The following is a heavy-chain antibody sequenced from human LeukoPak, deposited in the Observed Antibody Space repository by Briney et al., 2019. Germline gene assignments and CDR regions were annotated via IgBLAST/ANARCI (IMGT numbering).Heavy chain of an antibody. CDR3: ARDEGYCSGGSCSYFDY. CDR1: GGSISSYY. D-gene: IGHD2-15*01. J-gene: IGHJ4*02. CDR2: IYYSGST. V-gene: IGHV4-59*01. Sequence: SETLSLTCTVSGGSISSYYWSWIRQPPGKGLEWIGDIYYSGSTNYNPSLKSRVTISVDTSKNQFSLKLSSVTAADTAVYYCARDEGYCSGGSCSYFDYWGQGTLVTVSS.